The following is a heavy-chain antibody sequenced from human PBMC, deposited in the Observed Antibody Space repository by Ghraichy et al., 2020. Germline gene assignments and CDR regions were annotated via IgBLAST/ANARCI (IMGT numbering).Heavy chain of an antibody. Sequence: TLSLTCTVSGGSISSYYWSWIRQLPGKGLEWIGYIYYSGSTNNNPSLKSRVTISVDTSKNQFSLKLSSVTAADTAVYYCARCRNNWLGEAGYFDLWGRGTLVTVSS. CDR2: IYYSGST. V-gene: IGHV4-59*01. J-gene: IGHJ2*01. CDR1: GGSISSYY. CDR3: ARCRNNWLGEAGYFDL. D-gene: IGHD3-10*01.